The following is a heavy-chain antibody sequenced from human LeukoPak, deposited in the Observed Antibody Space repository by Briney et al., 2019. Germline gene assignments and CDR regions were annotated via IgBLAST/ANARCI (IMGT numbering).Heavy chain of an antibody. CDR2: ISSSSSYI. CDR3: AKAHDSSGYYYAAPGSFVY. Sequence: GGSLRLSCAASGFTFSSYSMNWVRQAPGKGLEWVSSISSSSSYIYYADSVKGRFTISRDNSKNTLYLQMNSLRAEDTAVYYCAKAHDSSGYYYAAPGSFVYWGQGTLVTVSS. J-gene: IGHJ4*02. D-gene: IGHD3-22*01. V-gene: IGHV3-21*04. CDR1: GFTFSSYS.